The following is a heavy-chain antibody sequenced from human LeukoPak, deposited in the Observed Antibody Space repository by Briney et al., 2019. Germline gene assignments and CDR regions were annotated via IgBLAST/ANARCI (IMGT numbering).Heavy chain of an antibody. CDR1: GFTFSSYG. D-gene: IGHD5-18*01. V-gene: IGHV3-33*01. J-gene: IGHJ4*02. Sequence: TGGSLRLSCAASGFTFSSYGMHWVGQAPGKGLEWVAVIRYDGSNKYYGDSVKGRFTISRDNSKNTLYLQMNSLRAEDTAVYYCARALSAMVPDYWGQGTLVTVSS. CDR3: ARALSAMVPDY. CDR2: IRYDGSNK.